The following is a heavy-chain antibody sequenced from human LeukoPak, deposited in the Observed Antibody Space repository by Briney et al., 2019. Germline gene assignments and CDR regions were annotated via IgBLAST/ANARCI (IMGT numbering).Heavy chain of an antibody. V-gene: IGHV1-2*02. J-gene: IGHJ3*02. CDR2: INPNSGGT. D-gene: IGHD3-22*01. CDR1: GYTFTDHY. Sequence: GASVKVSCKASGYTFTDHYMHWVRQAPGQGLEWMGWINPNSGGTDYAQKFQGRVTMTRETSISTAYMELSRLRSDDTAVYYCARDDYYDSSDYYRADAFDIWGQGTMVTVSS. CDR3: ARDDYYDSSDYYRADAFDI.